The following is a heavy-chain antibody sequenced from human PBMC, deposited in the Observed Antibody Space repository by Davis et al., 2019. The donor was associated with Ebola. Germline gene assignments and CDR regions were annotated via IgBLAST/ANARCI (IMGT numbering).Heavy chain of an antibody. CDR3: AKDIVVVPDPTSLWYYYYGMDV. V-gene: IGHV3-23*01. D-gene: IGHD2-2*01. Sequence: GESLKISCAASGFTFSSYAMSWVRQAPGKGLEWVSAISGSGGSTYYADSVKGRFTISRDNSKNTLYLQMNSLRAEDTAVYYCAKDIVVVPDPTSLWYYYYGMDVWGQGTTVTVSS. J-gene: IGHJ6*02. CDR2: ISGSGGST. CDR1: GFTFSSYA.